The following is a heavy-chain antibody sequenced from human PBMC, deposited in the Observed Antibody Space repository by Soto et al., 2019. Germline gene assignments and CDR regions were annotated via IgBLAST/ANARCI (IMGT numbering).Heavy chain of an antibody. CDR1: GYSFINYW. D-gene: IGHD6-13*01. J-gene: IGHJ5*02. Sequence: EVQLVQSGAEVKKPGESLKISCKASGYSFINYWIGWVRRMPGKGLEWMGIIYPGDSDTRYSPSFQGQVTISADKSISTADLQWSSLKASDTAMYYCATKPGYTSTWVLDPWGQGTLVTVSS. CDR2: IYPGDSDT. V-gene: IGHV5-51*03. CDR3: ATKPGYTSTWVLDP.